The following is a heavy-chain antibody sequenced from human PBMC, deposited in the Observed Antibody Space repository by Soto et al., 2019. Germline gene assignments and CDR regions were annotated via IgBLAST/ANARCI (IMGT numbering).Heavy chain of an antibody. CDR1: GDSITSGDYY. D-gene: IGHD5-12*01. CDR2: IYFNGNT. J-gene: IGHJ4*02. CDR3: ARELSGYSYGPGEVY. V-gene: IGHV4-30-4*01. Sequence: SETLSLTCSVSGDSITSGDYYWTWIRQPPGQGLEWIGNIYFNGNTNYNPSLQSRVIISLETSKNQVSLKLTSLAAADTAVYYCARELSGYSYGPGEVYWGQGTLVTVSS.